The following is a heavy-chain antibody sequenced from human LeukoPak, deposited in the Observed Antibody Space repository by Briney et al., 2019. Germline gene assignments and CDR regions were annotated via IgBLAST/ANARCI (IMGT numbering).Heavy chain of an antibody. J-gene: IGHJ4*02. CDR3: ARDLVLDDYGDYAPPHFCDY. CDR1: GYTFTSYG. Sequence: GASVKVSCKASGYTFTSYGISWVRQAPGQGLEWMGWISAYNGNTNYAQKLQGRVTMTTDTSTSTAYMELRSLRSDDTAVYYCARDLVLDDYGDYAPPHFCDYWGQGTLVTVSS. V-gene: IGHV1-18*01. D-gene: IGHD4-17*01. CDR2: ISAYNGNT.